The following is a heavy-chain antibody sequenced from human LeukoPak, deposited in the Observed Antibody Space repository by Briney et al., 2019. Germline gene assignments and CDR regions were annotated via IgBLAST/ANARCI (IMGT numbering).Heavy chain of an antibody. J-gene: IGHJ4*02. CDR3: AKDQSRDYGSGSYFRGIFGY. Sequence: GGSLRLSCAVSGFTFSSYDVKWVRQAPGKGLEWVSFISSSGSTINYADSVNGRFTISRDNAKNSLYLQMNSLRAEDTAVYYCAKDQSRDYGSGSYFRGIFGYWGQGALVTVSS. D-gene: IGHD3-10*01. CDR1: GFTFSSYD. CDR2: ISSSGSTI. V-gene: IGHV3-48*03.